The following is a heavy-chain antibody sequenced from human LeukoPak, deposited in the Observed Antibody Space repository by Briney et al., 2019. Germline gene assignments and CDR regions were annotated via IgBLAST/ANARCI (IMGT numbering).Heavy chain of an antibody. CDR3: ARTHSIACGDYGLDY. CDR2: IDWDDDT. J-gene: IGHJ4*02. V-gene: IGHV2-70*11. D-gene: IGHD4-17*01. CDR1: GFSLSPSGMC. Sequence: SGPTLGKPTQTLTLTCTFSGFSLSPSGMCVSWIRQPPGKALEWLARIDWDDDTYYSTSLKTRLTISTDTSNNQVVLKLTNMDPVDTDTYYCARTHSIACGDYGLDYWGQGPLVTVSS.